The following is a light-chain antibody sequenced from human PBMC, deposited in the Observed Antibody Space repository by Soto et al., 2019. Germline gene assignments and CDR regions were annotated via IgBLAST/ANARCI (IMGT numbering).Light chain of an antibody. V-gene: IGLV2-8*01. CDR3: SSYGGSNNLL. Sequence: QSALTQPPSASGSPGQSVTISCTGTSNDVGAYNFISWYQQHPGKAPKLMIYEVNKRPSGVPDRFSGSKSGNTASLTVSGLQADDEAHYYCSSYGGSNNLLFGGGTKVNVL. J-gene: IGLJ2*01. CDR1: SNDVGAYNF. CDR2: EVN.